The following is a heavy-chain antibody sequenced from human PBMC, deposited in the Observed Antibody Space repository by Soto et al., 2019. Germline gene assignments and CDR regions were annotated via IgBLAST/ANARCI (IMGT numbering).Heavy chain of an antibody. CDR2: PYHIGST. CDR1: GYSISSGNY. Sequence: SETLSLTCAVSGYSISSGNYWAWIRQPPGRGLEWIGSPYHIGSTHYNTSLKSRVTISVDTSKNHFSLELSSVTAADTAMHYCRSSTSCSDEPCVDVWGQGTMVTVSS. D-gene: IGHD2-2*01. CDR3: RSSTSCSDEPCVDV. V-gene: IGHV4-38-2*01. J-gene: IGHJ6*02.